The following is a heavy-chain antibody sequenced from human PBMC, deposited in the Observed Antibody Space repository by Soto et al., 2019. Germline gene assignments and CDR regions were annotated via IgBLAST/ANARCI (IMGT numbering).Heavy chain of an antibody. CDR3: VNGDYY. D-gene: IGHD4-17*01. CDR1: GFTFSNHV. Sequence: EEQLVESGGGLVQPGGSLRLSCAASGFTFSNHVMNWVRQAPGRGLEWVSSINRDFNTYYADSAKGRFTISRDNAKDSLYRQMNSLRADDTAVYYCVNGDYYVGQCTLGTVSS. CDR2: INRDFNT. J-gene: IGHJ4*02. V-gene: IGHV3-48*01.